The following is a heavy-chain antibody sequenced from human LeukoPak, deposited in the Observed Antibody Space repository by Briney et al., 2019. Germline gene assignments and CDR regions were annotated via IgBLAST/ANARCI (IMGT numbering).Heavy chain of an antibody. CDR2: INHSGST. CDR1: GGSFSGYY. Sequence: SGTLSLTCAVYGGSFSGYYWSWIRQPPGKGLEWIGEINHSGSTNYNPSLKSRVTISVDTSKNQFSLKLSSVTAADTAVYYCAKIGNNFDYWGQGTLVTVSS. V-gene: IGHV4-34*01. CDR3: AKIGNNFDY. D-gene: IGHD1/OR15-1a*01. J-gene: IGHJ4*02.